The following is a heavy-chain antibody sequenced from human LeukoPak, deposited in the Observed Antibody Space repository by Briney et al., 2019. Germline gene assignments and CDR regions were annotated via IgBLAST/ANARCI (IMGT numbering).Heavy chain of an antibody. J-gene: IGHJ3*02. D-gene: IGHD6-13*01. CDR2: ISSSGTTI. Sequence: GGSLRLSCAASGFTFSSYAMNWVRQAPGKGLEWVSYISSSGTTIYYADSVKGRFTISRDNAKNSLYLQMNSLRAEDTAVYYCATDSSSWYLLSAFDIWGQGTMVTVSS. V-gene: IGHV3-48*04. CDR3: ATDSSSWYLLSAFDI. CDR1: GFTFSSYA.